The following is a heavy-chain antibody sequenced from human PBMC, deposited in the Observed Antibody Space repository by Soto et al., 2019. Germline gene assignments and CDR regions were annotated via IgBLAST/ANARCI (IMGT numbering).Heavy chain of an antibody. D-gene: IGHD5-12*01. CDR1: GFTFSTSY. V-gene: IGHV3-7*05. Sequence: EVQLVESGGDLVQPGGSLRLSCKASGFTFSTSYMAWVRQSPGKGLEWVPNIKQDGSVKHYVDSVKGRFTVSRDNAKHSLYLQMDRLRAEDTAVYCCARDGRWAWPDWGPGTLVTVSS. CDR3: ARDGRWAWPD. CDR2: IKQDGSVK. J-gene: IGHJ4*02.